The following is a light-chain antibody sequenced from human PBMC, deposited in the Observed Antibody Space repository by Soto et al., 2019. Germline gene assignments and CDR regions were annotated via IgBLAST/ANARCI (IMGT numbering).Light chain of an antibody. J-gene: IGLJ3*02. CDR1: SSDVGGYKY. Sequence: QPASVSGSPGQSITISCTGTSSDVGGYKYVSWYQQHPGKAPKLMIYDVSNRPSGVSNRFSGSKSGNTASLTISGLQAEDEADYYCSSYTGSSTWVFGGGTKLTVL. CDR2: DVS. CDR3: SSYTGSSTWV. V-gene: IGLV2-14*03.